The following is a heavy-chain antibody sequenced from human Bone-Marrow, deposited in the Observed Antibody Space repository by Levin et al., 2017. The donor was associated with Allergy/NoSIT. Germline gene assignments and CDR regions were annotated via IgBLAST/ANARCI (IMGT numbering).Heavy chain of an antibody. J-gene: IGHJ4*02. V-gene: IGHV3-48*03. CDR3: ARGYCSSTSCYPRYSSSWPSVFDY. CDR1: GFTFSSYE. CDR2: ISSSGSTI. D-gene: IGHD2-2*01. Sequence: GGSLRLSCAASGFTFSSYEMNWVRQAPGKGLEWVSYISSSGSTIYYADSVKGRFTISRDNAKNSLYLQMNSLRAEDTAVYYCARGYCSSTSCYPRYSSSWPSVFDYWGQGTLVTVSS.